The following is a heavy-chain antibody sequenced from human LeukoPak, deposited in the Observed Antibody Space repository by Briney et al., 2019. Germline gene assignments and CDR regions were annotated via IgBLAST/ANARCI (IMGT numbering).Heavy chain of an antibody. CDR2: INSANDT. V-gene: IGHV3-66*02. CDR1: GFTFSSYA. J-gene: IGHJ4*02. CDR3: AKDKQQLANFDY. D-gene: IGHD6-13*01. Sequence: GGSLRLSCAASGFTFSSYAMSWVRQAPGKGLEWVSVINSANDTFYTDSVKGRFTVSRDNSKNTFYLQMNSLRAEDTAVYYCAKDKQQLANFDYWGQGTLVTVSS.